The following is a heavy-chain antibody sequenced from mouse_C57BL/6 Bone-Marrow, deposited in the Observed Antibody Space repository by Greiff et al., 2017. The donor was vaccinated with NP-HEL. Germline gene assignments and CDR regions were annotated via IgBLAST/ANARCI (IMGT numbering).Heavy chain of an antibody. CDR1: GYTFTSYW. CDR2: IDPSDSYT. J-gene: IGHJ1*03. D-gene: IGHD1-1*01. CDR3: ARPLYGSSYAWYFDV. Sequence: QVQLKQPGAELVMPGASVKLSCKASGYTFTSYWMHWVKQRPGQGLEWIGEIDPSDSYTNYTQKFKGKSTLTVDKSSSTAYMQLSSLTSEDSAVYYCARPLYGSSYAWYFDVWGTGTTVTVSS. V-gene: IGHV1-69*01.